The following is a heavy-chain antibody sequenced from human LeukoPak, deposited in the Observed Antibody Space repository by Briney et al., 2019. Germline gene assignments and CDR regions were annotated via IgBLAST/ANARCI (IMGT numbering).Heavy chain of an antibody. J-gene: IGHJ4*02. V-gene: IGHV4-59*01. CDR2: IYYSGST. D-gene: IGHD1-26*01. CDR1: GGSISSYY. Sequence: SETLSLTCTISGGSISSYYWSWSRQPPGKGLEWIGYIYYSGSTNYNPSLKSRVTISVDTSKNQFSLSLTSVTAADTAVYYCARHNSGSYDFGIDYWGQGTLVTVSS. CDR3: ARHNSGSYDFGIDY.